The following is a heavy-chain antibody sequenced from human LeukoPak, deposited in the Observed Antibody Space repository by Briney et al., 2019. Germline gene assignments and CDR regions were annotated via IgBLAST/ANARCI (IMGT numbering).Heavy chain of an antibody. Sequence: ASVKVSCKASGYTFTSYGISWVRQAPGQGLEWMGWISAYNGNTNYAQKLQGRVTMTTDTSTSTAYMELRSLRSDDTAVYYCARGYCSSTSCRGGWFDPWGQGTLVTVSS. J-gene: IGHJ5*02. CDR1: GYTFTSYG. V-gene: IGHV1-18*01. CDR3: ARGYCSSTSCRGGWFDP. CDR2: ISAYNGNT. D-gene: IGHD2-2*01.